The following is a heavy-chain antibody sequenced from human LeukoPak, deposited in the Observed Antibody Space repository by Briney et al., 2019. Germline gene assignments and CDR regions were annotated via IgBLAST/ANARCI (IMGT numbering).Heavy chain of an antibody. V-gene: IGHV6-1*01. CDR2: TYYSSKWNT. D-gene: IGHD1-26*01. CDR1: RDSVSINSAA. CDR3: ARLSGTADDAFEI. J-gene: IGHJ3*02. Sequence: SQSLSLTCAMSRDSVSINSAAWNWTRQSPSSGLEWLGRTYYSSKWNTDYAVSVKSRITINPDTSKNQSSLQLNSVTPEDTAVYYCARLSGTADDAFEIWGQGTMVTVSS.